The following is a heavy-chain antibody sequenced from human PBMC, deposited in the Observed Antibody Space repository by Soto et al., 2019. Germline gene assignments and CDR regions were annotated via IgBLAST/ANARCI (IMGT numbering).Heavy chain of an antibody. D-gene: IGHD5-18*01. V-gene: IGHV3-15*07. CDR1: SVSNAW. CDR3: TTRYRYADLNARFDY. J-gene: IGHJ4*02. Sequence: SVSNAWMNWVRQAPGKGLEWVGRIKSKTDGGTTDYAAPVKGRFTISRDDSKNTLYLQMNSLKTEDTAVYYCTTRYRYADLNARFDYWGQGTLVTVSS. CDR2: IKSKTDGGTT.